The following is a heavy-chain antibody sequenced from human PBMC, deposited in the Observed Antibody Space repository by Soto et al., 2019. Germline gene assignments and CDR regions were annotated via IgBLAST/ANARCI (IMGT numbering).Heavy chain of an antibody. J-gene: IGHJ4*02. Sequence: QVQLVQSGAEVKKPGSSVKVSCKASGGAFSSYAISWVRQAPGQGLEWMGGIIPIFGTANYAQKFQGRVTINADEYTSTAYMELSSLRTEDTAVYYCALQDSSGYYYGDYWGQGTLVTVSS. CDR3: ALQDSSGYYYGDY. V-gene: IGHV1-69*01. D-gene: IGHD3-22*01. CDR2: IIPIFGTA. CDR1: GGAFSSYA.